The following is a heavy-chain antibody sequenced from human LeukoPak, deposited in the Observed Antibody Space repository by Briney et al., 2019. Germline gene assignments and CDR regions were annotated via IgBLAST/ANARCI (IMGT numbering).Heavy chain of an antibody. CDR2: IYSGGST. J-gene: IGHJ4*02. D-gene: IGHD2-2*01. V-gene: IGHV3-53*01. Sequence: PGGSLRLSCAASGFIVSSNYMSWVRQAPGKGLEWVSVIYSGGSTYYADSVKGQFTISRTNSKNTLYLQMNSLRAEDTAVYYCASGDCSSTSCYVDYWGQGTLVTVSS. CDR3: ASGDCSSTSCYVDY. CDR1: GFIVSSNY.